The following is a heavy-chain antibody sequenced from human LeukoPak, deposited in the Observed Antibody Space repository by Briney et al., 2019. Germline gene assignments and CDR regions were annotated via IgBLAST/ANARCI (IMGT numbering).Heavy chain of an antibody. CDR1: GFTFSSYG. CDR2: ISYDGSNK. V-gene: IGHV3-30*18. J-gene: IGHJ4*02. CDR3: AKFQSDGLWFGELSPFDY. D-gene: IGHD3-10*01. Sequence: GGSLRLSCAASGFTFSSYGMHWVRQAPGKGLEWVAVISYDGSNKYYADSVKGRFTISRDNSKNTLYLQMNSLRAEDTAVYYCAKFQSDGLWFGELSPFDYWGQGTLVTVSS.